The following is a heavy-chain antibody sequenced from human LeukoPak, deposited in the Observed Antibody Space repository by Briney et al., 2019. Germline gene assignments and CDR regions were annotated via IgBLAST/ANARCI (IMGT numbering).Heavy chain of an antibody. CDR2: ITPIFGTA. V-gene: IGHV1-69*13. Sequence: SVKVSCKASGGTFSSYAISWVRQAPGQGLEWMGGITPIFGTANYAQKFQGRVTITADESTSTAYMELSSLRSEDTAVYYCARGYGATPPYYYYYGMDVWGQGTTVTVSS. D-gene: IGHD4-17*01. CDR3: ARGYGATPPYYYYYGMDV. CDR1: GGTFSSYA. J-gene: IGHJ6*02.